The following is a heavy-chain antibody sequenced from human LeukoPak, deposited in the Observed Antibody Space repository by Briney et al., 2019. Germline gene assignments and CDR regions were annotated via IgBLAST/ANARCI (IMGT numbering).Heavy chain of an antibody. Sequence: GRSLRLSCAASGFTFSSYAMHWVRQAPSKGLEWVAVISYDGSNKYYADSVKGRFTISRDNSKNTLYLQMNSLRAEDTAVYYCARNPLTTGFPALYYFDYWGQGTLVTVSS. D-gene: IGHD4-17*01. CDR2: ISYDGSNK. V-gene: IGHV3-30-3*01. CDR3: ARNPLTTGFPALYYFDY. J-gene: IGHJ4*02. CDR1: GFTFSSYA.